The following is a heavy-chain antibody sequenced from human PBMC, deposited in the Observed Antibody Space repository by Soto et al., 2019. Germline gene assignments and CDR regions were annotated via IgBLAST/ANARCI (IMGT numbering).Heavy chain of an antibody. J-gene: IGHJ6*02. CDR3: ARRSRYAVGVNGMDV. D-gene: IGHD2-2*01. Sequence: GESLKTSFKCSGYSFTSYWISWVRQIPGKGLEWMGRIDPSDSYTNYSPAVQGQVTISADKSISTADLQWSSLKASDTALYYCARRSRYAVGVNGMDVWDQGTTVTVSS. V-gene: IGHV5-10-1*04. CDR2: IDPSDSYT. CDR1: GYSFTSYW.